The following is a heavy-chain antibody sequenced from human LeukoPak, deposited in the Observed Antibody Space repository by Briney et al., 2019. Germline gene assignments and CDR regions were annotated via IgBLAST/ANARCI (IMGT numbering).Heavy chain of an antibody. CDR2: ISSNGGST. V-gene: IGHV3-64*01. D-gene: IGHD1-20*01. CDR3: ARGITGFLPFDY. CDR1: GFTFSSYA. J-gene: IGHJ4*02. Sequence: GGSLRLSCAASGFTFSSYAMHWVRQAPGKGLEYVSAISSNGGSTYYANSVKGRFTISRDNSKNTLYLQMGSLRAEDMAVYYCARGITGFLPFDYWGQGTLVTVSS.